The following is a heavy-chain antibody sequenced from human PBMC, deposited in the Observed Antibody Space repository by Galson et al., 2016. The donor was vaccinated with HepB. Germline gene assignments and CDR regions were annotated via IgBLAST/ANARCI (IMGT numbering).Heavy chain of an antibody. CDR2: IQFDGSKK. V-gene: IGHV3-33*06. D-gene: IGHD2-15*01. Sequence: SLRLSCAASGFSFSSYGMHWVRQAPGKGLEWVAAIQFDGSKKYYGDSVKGRFTISRDDSNNTVYLQMSSLRAEDTAVYYCAKRAHATGDYCGMDVWGQGTTVTVSS. CDR3: AKRAHATGDYCGMDV. CDR1: GFSFSSYG. J-gene: IGHJ6*02.